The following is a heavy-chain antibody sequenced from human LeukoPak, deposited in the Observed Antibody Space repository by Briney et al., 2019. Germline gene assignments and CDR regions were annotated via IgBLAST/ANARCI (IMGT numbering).Heavy chain of an antibody. Sequence: ASVKVSCKASGYTFTGYYMHWVRQAPGQGLEWMGWINPNSGGTKYAQKFQGRVTMTRDTSISTAYMELSRLRSDDTAVYYCAAAPIEMQQRGFDYWGQGTLVTVSS. J-gene: IGHJ4*02. CDR2: INPNSGGT. D-gene: IGHD5-24*01. CDR1: GYTFTGYY. CDR3: AAAPIEMQQRGFDY. V-gene: IGHV1-2*02.